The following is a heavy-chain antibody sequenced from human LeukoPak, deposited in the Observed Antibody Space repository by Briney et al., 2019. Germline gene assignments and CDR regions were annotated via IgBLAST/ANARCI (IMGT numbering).Heavy chain of an antibody. V-gene: IGHV4-39*01. D-gene: IGHD6-13*01. CDR2: IYYSGSA. Sequence: PSETLSLTCTVSGGSISSSSYYWGWIRQPPGKGLEWIGSIYYSGSAYYNPSLKSRVTISVDTSKNQFSLKLSSVTAADTAVYYCATTAAGVHRNWFDPWGQGTLVTVSS. CDR3: ATTAAGVHRNWFDP. CDR1: GGSISSSSYY. J-gene: IGHJ5*02.